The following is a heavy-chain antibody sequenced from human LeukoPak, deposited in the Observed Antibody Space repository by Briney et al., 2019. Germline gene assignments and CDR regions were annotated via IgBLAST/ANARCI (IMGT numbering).Heavy chain of an antibody. Sequence: SETLSLTCTVSGGSIRSGSYYWSWIRQTAGKGLEWIGHIYTRGTTNYNPSVKSRVTVSLDTSKNQISLKLSSVTAADTAIYYCARVYTVMGATTVDHYHYYMDVWGKGTTVTVSS. CDR3: ARVYTVMGATTVDHYHYYMDV. D-gene: IGHD5-18*01. V-gene: IGHV4-61*09. J-gene: IGHJ6*03. CDR2: IYTRGTT. CDR1: GGSIRSGSYY.